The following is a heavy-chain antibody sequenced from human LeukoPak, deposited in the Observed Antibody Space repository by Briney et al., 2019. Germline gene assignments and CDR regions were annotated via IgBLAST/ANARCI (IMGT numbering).Heavy chain of an antibody. Sequence: GGSLRLSCAASGFTVSSNFMSWVRQAPGKGLEWVAFIRYDGSNKYYADSVKGRFTISRDNSKNTLYLQMNSLRAEDTAVYYCAKVPGRGWELLARYYMDVWGKGTTVTVSS. D-gene: IGHD1-26*01. J-gene: IGHJ6*03. CDR2: IRYDGSNK. CDR1: GFTVSSNF. V-gene: IGHV3-30*02. CDR3: AKVPGRGWELLARYYMDV.